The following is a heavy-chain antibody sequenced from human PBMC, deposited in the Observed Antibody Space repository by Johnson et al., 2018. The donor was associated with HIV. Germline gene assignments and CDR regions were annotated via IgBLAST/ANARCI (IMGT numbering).Heavy chain of an antibody. Sequence: QVQLVESGGGVVLPGGSLRLSCAASGFSFSSYGIHWVRQAPGKGLEWVAFIRYDGSNKYYADSVKGRFTISRDNSKNKLYLQMNSLRAEDTAVYYWARESRAGLELRGHAFDIWGQGTMVTVSS. CDR3: ARESRAGLELRGHAFDI. V-gene: IGHV3-30*02. J-gene: IGHJ3*02. CDR2: IRYDGSNK. CDR1: GFSFSSYG. D-gene: IGHD1-7*01.